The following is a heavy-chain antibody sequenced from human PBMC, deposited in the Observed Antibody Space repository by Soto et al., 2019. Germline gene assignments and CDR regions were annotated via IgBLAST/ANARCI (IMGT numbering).Heavy chain of an antibody. CDR1: GGTFSSYA. CDR2: IIPIFGTA. CDR3: ARDQIVGAKRDYYYYGMDV. D-gene: IGHD1-26*01. V-gene: IGHV1-69*13. J-gene: IGHJ6*02. Sequence: RASVKVSCKASGGTFSSYAISWVRQAPGQGLEWMGGIIPIFGTANYAQKFRGRVTITADESTSTAYMELSSLRSEDTAVYYCARDQIVGAKRDYYYYGMDVWGQGTTVTVSS.